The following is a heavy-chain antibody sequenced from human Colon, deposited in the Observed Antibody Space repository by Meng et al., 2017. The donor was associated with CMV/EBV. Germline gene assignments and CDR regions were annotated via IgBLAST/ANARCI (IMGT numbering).Heavy chain of an antibody. CDR1: GIPFSSSG. V-gene: IGHV3-30*02. CDR3: ARDKGVRTFDT. CDR2: IRHDGSNE. D-gene: IGHD2-21*01. Sequence: GQLVESGGGVVQPGESLRLVCAASGIPFSSSGMHWVRQAPGKGLEWVALIRHDGSNEYYAESVRGRFTISRDNSKNTVYLQMNSLRSEDTAVYYCARDKGVRTFDTWGQGSLVTVSS. J-gene: IGHJ4*02.